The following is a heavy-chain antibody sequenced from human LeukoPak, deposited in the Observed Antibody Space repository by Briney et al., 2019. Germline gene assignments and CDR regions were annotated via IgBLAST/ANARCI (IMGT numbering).Heavy chain of an antibody. CDR3: ASLGDTGDY. Sequence: PGGSLSLACAASGLSFISYWIRWVRHAPGKWLVWVSSIDSNASSTTYADYVTGRFTICRDNAKHTLYLQMNSLRVEDTAVYYCASLGDTGDYWGQGTLVTVSS. CDR2: IDSNASST. J-gene: IGHJ4*02. CDR1: GLSFISYW. D-gene: IGHD3-16*01. V-gene: IGHV3-74*01.